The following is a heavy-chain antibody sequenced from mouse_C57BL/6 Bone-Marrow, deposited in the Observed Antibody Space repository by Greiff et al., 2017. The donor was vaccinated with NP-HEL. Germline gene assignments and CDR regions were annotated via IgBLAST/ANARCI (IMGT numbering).Heavy chain of an antibody. CDR1: GFTFSDYG. V-gene: IGHV5-17*01. CDR3: ASRAWYFDV. CDR2: ISSGSSTI. Sequence: EVKVEESGGGLVKPGGSLKLSCAASGFTFSDYGMHWVRQAPEKGLEWVAYISSGSSTIYYADTVKGRFTISRDNAKNTLFLQMTSLRSEDTAMYYCASRAWYFDVWGTGTTVTVSS. J-gene: IGHJ1*03.